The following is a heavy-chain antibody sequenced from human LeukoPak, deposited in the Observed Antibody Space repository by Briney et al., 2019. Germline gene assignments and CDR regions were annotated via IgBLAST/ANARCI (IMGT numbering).Heavy chain of an antibody. Sequence: SETLSLTCAVYGGSFSGYYWSWIRQPPGKGLEWIGEINHSGSTNYNPSLKSRVTISVDTSKNQFSLKLSSVTAADTAVYYCARGPPTVTRKKQQRTFLDYYQHSGQGTLVTVSS. CDR3: ARGPPTVTRKKQQRTFLDYYQH. CDR1: GGSFSGYY. J-gene: IGHJ1*01. CDR2: INHSGST. D-gene: IGHD4-17*01. V-gene: IGHV4-34*01.